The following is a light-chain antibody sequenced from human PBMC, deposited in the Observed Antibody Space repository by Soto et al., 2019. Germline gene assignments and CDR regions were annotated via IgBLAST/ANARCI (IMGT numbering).Light chain of an antibody. J-gene: IGKJ3*01. Sequence: DIVMTQSPDSLAVSLGERATINCKSSQSVLYSSNNKNNLSWFQHKPGQPPKLLIYWASIRESGVPDRFSGSGSETDFTLTISSLQAEDVAVYYCQQYYSLPFTFGPGTKVDIK. CDR1: QSVLYSSNNKNN. CDR2: WAS. V-gene: IGKV4-1*01. CDR3: QQYYSLPFT.